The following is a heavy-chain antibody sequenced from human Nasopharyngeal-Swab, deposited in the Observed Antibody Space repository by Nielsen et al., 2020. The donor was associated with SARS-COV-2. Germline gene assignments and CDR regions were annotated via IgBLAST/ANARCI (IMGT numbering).Heavy chain of an antibody. J-gene: IGHJ4*02. CDR2: INSDGSST. Sequence: GESLKISCAASGFTFSSYWMHWVRQAPGKGLVWVSRINSDGSSTSYADSVKGRFTISRDNAKNTLYLQMNSLRAEDTAVYYCARDRYYYGSGSLDYWGQGTLVTVSS. CDR3: ARDRYYYGSGSLDY. D-gene: IGHD3-10*01. V-gene: IGHV3-74*01. CDR1: GFTFSSYW.